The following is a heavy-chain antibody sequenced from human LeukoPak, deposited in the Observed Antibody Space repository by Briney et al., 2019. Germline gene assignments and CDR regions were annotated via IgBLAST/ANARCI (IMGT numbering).Heavy chain of an antibody. J-gene: IGHJ4*01. CDR3: ASPLGEAIFH. D-gene: IGHD3-16*01. CDR2: ISGSGNDI. V-gene: IGHV3-48*03. CDR1: GFSFSSYG. Sequence: GGSLRLSCAASGFSFSSYGMNWVRQAPGKGLEWLSYISGSGNDIYYADSVKGRFTSSRDNAKNSLYLQLNSLRAEDTAVYYCASPLGEAIFHWGQEPWSPSPQ.